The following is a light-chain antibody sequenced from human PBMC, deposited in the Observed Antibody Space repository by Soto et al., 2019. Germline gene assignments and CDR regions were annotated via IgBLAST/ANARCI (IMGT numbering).Light chain of an antibody. Sequence: DIQMTQSPSSLAASVGARVTITCRASQSISTYLNWYQQKPGKAPKVLIFDASRLQSGVASRFSGSGSGTDFTLTISSLQPEDSATYYFQQSYSAPWTFGQGTKVQVK. CDR2: DAS. V-gene: IGKV1-39*01. J-gene: IGKJ1*01. CDR1: QSISTY. CDR3: QQSYSAPWT.